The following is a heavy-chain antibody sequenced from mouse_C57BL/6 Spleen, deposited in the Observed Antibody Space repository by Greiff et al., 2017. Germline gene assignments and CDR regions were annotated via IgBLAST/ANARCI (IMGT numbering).Heavy chain of an antibody. CDR3: TREGDYGYDNY. CDR1: GFTFSSYA. Sequence: DVQLVESGEGLVKPGGSLKLSCAASGFTFSSYAMSWVRQTPEKRLEWVAYISSGGDYIYYADTVKGRFTISRDNARNTLYLQMSSLKSEDTDMYYCTREGDYGYDNYGGQGPTLTVPS. V-gene: IGHV5-9-1*02. J-gene: IGHJ2*01. CDR2: ISSGGDYI. D-gene: IGHD2-2*01.